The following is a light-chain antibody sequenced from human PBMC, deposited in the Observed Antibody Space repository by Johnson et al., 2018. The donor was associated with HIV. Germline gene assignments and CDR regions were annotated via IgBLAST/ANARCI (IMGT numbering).Light chain of an antibody. J-gene: IGLJ1*01. CDR2: EDD. Sequence: QSILTQPPSVSAAPGQKVTISCSGSSSNIGKNHVSWYQQFPGTAPKLLVYEDDKRPSDIPDRFSGSKSGTSATLGITGLHTGDEADYYCGIWDASLSPLYVFGTGTTITVL. CDR3: GIWDASLSPLYV. V-gene: IGLV1-51*02. CDR1: SSNIGKNH.